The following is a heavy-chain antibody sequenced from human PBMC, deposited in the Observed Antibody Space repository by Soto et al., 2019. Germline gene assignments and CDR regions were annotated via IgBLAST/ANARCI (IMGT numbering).Heavy chain of an antibody. V-gene: IGHV3-30*18. Sequence: GGSLRLSCAASGFTFSSYGMHWVRQAPGKGLEWVAVISYDGSNKYYADSVKGRFTISRDNSKNTLYLQMNSLRAEDTAVYYCANTGYKGFNYGDYVLSWLNYYYGMDVWGQGTTVTVSS. CDR3: ANTGYKGFNYGDYVLSWLNYYYGMDV. CDR1: GFTFSSYG. D-gene: IGHD4-17*01. CDR2: ISYDGSNK. J-gene: IGHJ6*02.